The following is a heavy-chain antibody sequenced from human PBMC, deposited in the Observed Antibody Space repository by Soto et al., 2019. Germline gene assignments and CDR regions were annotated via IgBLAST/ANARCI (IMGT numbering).Heavy chain of an antibody. V-gene: IGHV4-34*01. J-gene: IGHJ6*02. CDR3: ARVIAARLYYYYYGMDV. CDR1: WGSLSGYY. CDR2: INHSGST. D-gene: IGHD6-6*01. Sequence: PSDTLYITCTVYWGSLSGYYWSWIRQPPGKGLEWIGEINHSGSTNYNPSLKSRVTISVDTSKNQFSLKLSSVTAADTAVYYCARVIAARLYYYYYGMDVWGQGTTVTVSS.